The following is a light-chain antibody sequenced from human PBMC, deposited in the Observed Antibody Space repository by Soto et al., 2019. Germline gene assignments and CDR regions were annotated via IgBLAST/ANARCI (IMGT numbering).Light chain of an antibody. CDR1: QSVTNNY. V-gene: IGKV3-20*01. CDR2: DAS. J-gene: IGKJ1*01. CDR3: PQGASIPST. Sequence: EIVLTQSPGTLSLSPGERATLSCRASQSVTNNYVAWYQQKPGQAPRLLIHDASSRATGIPDRFSGSGSGTDFHLNIRSLEAEEFGILFCPQGASIPSTFGQGTRVDNK.